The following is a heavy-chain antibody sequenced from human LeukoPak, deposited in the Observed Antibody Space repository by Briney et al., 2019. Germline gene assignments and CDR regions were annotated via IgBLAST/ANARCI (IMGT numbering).Heavy chain of an antibody. CDR2: ITSSGSTI. D-gene: IGHD6-19*01. Sequence: GGSLRLSCAASGFTFSSYEMNWVRQAPGKGLGWVSYITSSGSTIYYADSVKGRFTISRDNAKNSLYLQMNSLRAEDTGVYYCARDSSGWYWSWGQGTLLTVSS. CDR1: GFTFSSYE. CDR3: ARDSSGWYWS. V-gene: IGHV3-48*03. J-gene: IGHJ4*02.